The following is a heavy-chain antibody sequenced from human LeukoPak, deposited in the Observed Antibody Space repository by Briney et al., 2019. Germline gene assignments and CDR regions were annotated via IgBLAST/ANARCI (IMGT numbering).Heavy chain of an antibody. CDR3: ARDPAIDTAMVYDALDI. V-gene: IGHV3-7*01. J-gene: IGHJ3*02. D-gene: IGHD5-18*01. CDR2: IKQDGSEK. Sequence: GGSLRLSCAASGFTFSSYWMSWVRQAPGKGLEWVANIKQDGSEKYYVDSVKGRFTISRDNAKNSLYLQMNSLRAEDTAVYYCARDPAIDTAMVYDALDIWGQGTMVTVSS. CDR1: GFTFSSYW.